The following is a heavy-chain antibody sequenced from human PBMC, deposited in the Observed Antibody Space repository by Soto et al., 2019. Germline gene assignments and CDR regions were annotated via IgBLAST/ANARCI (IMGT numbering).Heavy chain of an antibody. CDR1: GFTFSSYA. Sequence: EVQLLESGGGLVQPGGSLRLSCVASGFTFSSYAMTWVRQAPGKGLEWLSAISGSAGSTYYADSVKGRLTISRDNSKNTWFLQMNSLRAEDTPLYYCARAQGGYFDCGMDVWGQGTTVTVSS. CDR2: ISGSAGST. CDR3: ARAQGGYFDCGMDV. J-gene: IGHJ6*02. V-gene: IGHV3-23*01.